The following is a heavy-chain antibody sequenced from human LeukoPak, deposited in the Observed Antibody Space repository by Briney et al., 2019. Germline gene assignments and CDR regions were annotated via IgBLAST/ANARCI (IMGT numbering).Heavy chain of an antibody. D-gene: IGHD6-25*01. J-gene: IGHJ4*02. Sequence: SETLSLTCTVSGGSISSGSYYWSWIRQPAGKGLEWIGRTYTSGSTNYNPSLKSRVTISVDTSKNQFSLKLSSVTAADTAVYYCARDQGLRYFDYWGQGTLVTVSS. CDR2: TYTSGST. V-gene: IGHV4-61*02. CDR1: GGSISSGSYY. CDR3: ARDQGLRYFDY.